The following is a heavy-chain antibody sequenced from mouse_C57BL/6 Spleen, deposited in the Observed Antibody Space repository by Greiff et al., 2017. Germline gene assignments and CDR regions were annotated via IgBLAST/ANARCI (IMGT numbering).Heavy chain of an antibody. Sequence: QVQLQQSGPELVKPGASVKISCKASGYAFSSSWMNWVKQRPGKGLEWIGRIYPGDGDTNYNGKFKGKATLTADKSSSTAYMQLSSLTSEDSAVYFCERDGYYAMGYWGQGTSVTVAS. CDR3: ERDGYYAMGY. CDR2: IYPGDGDT. J-gene: IGHJ4*01. V-gene: IGHV1-82*01. CDR1: GYAFSSSW.